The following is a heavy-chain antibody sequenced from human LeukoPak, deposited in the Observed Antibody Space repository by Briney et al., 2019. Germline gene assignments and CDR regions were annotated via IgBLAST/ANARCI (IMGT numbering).Heavy chain of an antibody. CDR3: AKDVRVGGGGMDV. CDR2: ISSVGDKT. V-gene: IGHV3-23*01. Sequence: GGSLRLSCAASGFTFSTYAMTWVRQAPGKGLEWVSLISSVGDKTYYADSVKGRFTISRDNPKNTLSLQMNSLRAEDTAIYYCAKDVRVGGGGMDVWGQGTPVTVSS. CDR1: GFTFSTYA. D-gene: IGHD1-26*01. J-gene: IGHJ6*02.